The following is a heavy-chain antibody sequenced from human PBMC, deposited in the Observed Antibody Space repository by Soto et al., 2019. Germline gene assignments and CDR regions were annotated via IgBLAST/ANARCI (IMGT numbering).Heavy chain of an antibody. Sequence: VASVKVSCKASGGTFSSYAISWVRQAPGQGLEWMGGIIPIFGTANYAQKFQGRVTITADESTSTAYMELSSLRSEDTAVYYCARGGAAAGTHPYYWGQGTLVTVSS. V-gene: IGHV1-69*13. CDR3: ARGGAAAGTHPYY. CDR2: IIPIFGTA. J-gene: IGHJ4*02. CDR1: GGTFSSYA. D-gene: IGHD6-13*01.